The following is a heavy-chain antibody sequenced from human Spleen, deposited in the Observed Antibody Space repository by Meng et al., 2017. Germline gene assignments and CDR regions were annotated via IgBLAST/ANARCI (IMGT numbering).Heavy chain of an antibody. J-gene: IGHJ4*02. CDR3: AGLHYGSGSYYSDY. D-gene: IGHD3-10*01. CDR1: GYNFPDYW. V-gene: IGHV1-69*05. Sequence: SVKVSCKPSGYNFPDYWLHWVRRAPGQGLEWMGGIIPIFGTANYAQKFQGRVTITTDESTSTAYMELSSLRSEDTAVYYCAGLHYGSGSYYSDYWGQGTLVTVSS. CDR2: IIPIFGTA.